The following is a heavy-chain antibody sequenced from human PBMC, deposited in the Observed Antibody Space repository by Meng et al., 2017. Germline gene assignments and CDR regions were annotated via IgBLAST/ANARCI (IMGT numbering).Heavy chain of an antibody. CDR2: INNDGSST. Sequence: GESLKISCAASGFTFSSYWMHWVRQAPGKGLVWVSRINNDGSSTSHADSVEGRFTISRDNAKNTLYLQMNSLRAEDTAVYYCARGALTGQRSDYWGQGTLVTVSS. J-gene: IGHJ4*02. CDR1: GFTFSSYW. V-gene: IGHV3-74*01. CDR3: ARGALTGQRSDY. D-gene: IGHD3-16*01.